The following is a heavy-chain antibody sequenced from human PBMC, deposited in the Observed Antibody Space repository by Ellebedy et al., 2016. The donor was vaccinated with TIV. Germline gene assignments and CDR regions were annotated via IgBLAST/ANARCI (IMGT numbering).Heavy chain of an antibody. J-gene: IGHJ4*02. CDR1: GYNFFNHG. CDR2: ISTYSGNT. D-gene: IGHD4-11*01. V-gene: IGHV1-18*04. CDR3: ARLYSNYQSGFDY. Sequence: AASVKVSCKASGYNFFNHGFSWVRQAPGQGLEWMGWISTYSGNTNYAQNLQGRVTMTTDTSTSTAYLGLRSLRSDDTAVYYCARLYSNYQSGFDYWGQGTLVTVSS.